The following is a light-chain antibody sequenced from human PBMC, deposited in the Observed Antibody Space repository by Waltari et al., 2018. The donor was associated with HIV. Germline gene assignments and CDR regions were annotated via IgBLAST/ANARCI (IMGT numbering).Light chain of an antibody. Sequence: QSALTQPRSVSGSHGQSVTISCTGTSSDVGGYKYVSWYQQHPGKAPKLIIYDVTKRPSGVPDRFSGSKSDNTASLTISGLQAEDEAEYYCCSYPGSYPVVFGGGTKLTVL. V-gene: IGLV2-11*01. CDR3: CSYPGSYPVV. CDR2: DVT. J-gene: IGLJ2*01. CDR1: SSDVGGYKY.